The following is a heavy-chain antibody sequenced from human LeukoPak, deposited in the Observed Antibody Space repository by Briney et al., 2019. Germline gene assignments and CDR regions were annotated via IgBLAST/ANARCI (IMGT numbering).Heavy chain of an antibody. D-gene: IGHD3-9*01. CDR1: GFTFSSYA. CDR2: ISSNGGST. V-gene: IGHV3-64*01. J-gene: IGHJ4*02. CDR3: ARGGYEILTGYKN. Sequence: GGSLRLSCAASGFTFSSYAMHWVRQAPGKGLEYVSAISSNGGSTYYANSVKGRFTISRDNSKNTLYLQMGSLRAEDMAVYYCARGGYEILTGYKNWGQGTLVTVSS.